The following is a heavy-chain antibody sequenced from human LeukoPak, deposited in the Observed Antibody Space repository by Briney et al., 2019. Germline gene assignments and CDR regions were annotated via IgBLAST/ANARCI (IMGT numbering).Heavy chain of an antibody. V-gene: IGHV4-34*01. J-gene: IGHJ4*02. CDR1: GGSFSVYY. Sequence: PSETLSLTCAVYGGSFSVYYWSWIRQPPGKGLEWIAEINHLGRTNYNPSLKSRATISIDTSKNQVFLKLSSVTAADTAVYYCARGSASGIYPIDYRGQGTLVTVSS. CDR2: INHLGRT. D-gene: IGHD5-12*01. CDR3: ARGSASGIYPIDY.